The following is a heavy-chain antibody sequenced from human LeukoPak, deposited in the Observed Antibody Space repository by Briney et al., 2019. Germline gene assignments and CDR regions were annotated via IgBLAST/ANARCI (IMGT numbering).Heavy chain of an antibody. CDR3: ARQRVRGVIINKYYFDY. CDR2: IIPIFGTA. Sequence: SVNLSCTLSGGTFSSYAISWVRQAPGQGLEWMGGIIPIFGTANYAQKFQGRVTITADESTSTAYMELSSLRAEDTAVYYCARQRVRGVIINKYYFDYWGQGTLVTVSS. D-gene: IGHD3-10*01. V-gene: IGHV1-69*01. CDR1: GGTFSSYA. J-gene: IGHJ4*02.